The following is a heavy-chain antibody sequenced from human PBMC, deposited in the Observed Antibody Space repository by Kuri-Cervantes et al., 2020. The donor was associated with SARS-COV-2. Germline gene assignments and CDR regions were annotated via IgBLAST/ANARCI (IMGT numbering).Heavy chain of an antibody. CDR1: GYTLTELS. CDR2: FDPEDGET. Sequence: ASVKVSCKVSGYTLTELSMHWVRQAPGKGLEWMGGFDPEDGETIYAQKFPGRVTMTEDTSTDTAYMELRSLRSDDTAVYYCATDWGLRYYFDYWGQGTLVTVSS. J-gene: IGHJ4*02. V-gene: IGHV1-24*01. CDR3: ATDWGLRYYFDY. D-gene: IGHD3-16*01.